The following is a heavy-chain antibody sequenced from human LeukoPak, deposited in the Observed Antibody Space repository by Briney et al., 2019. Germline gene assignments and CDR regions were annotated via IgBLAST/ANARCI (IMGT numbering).Heavy chain of an antibody. Sequence: SETLSLTCTVSGGSISSYYWSWIRQPAGKGLEWIGRIYISGSTSDNPSLKSRVTMSLDTSKNQLSLKLSSVTAADTAVYYCARVAQKGYYDSSDDAFDIWGQGTMVTVSS. J-gene: IGHJ3*02. CDR1: GGSISSYY. CDR2: IYISGST. V-gene: IGHV4-4*07. D-gene: IGHD3-22*01. CDR3: ARVAQKGYYDSSDDAFDI.